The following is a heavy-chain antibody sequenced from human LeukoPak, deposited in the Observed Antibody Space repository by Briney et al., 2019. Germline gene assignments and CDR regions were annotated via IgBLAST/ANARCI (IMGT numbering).Heavy chain of an antibody. CDR3: ARSPPTDMTYYDFWSGYAPRPNWFDP. CDR2: IYYSGST. Sequence: SETLSLTCTVSGGSISSSSYYWGWIRQPPGKGLEWIGSIYYSGSTYYNPSLKSRVTISVDTSKNQFSLKLSSVTAADTAVYYCARSPPTDMTYYDFWSGYAPRPNWFDPWGQGTLVTVSS. J-gene: IGHJ5*02. CDR1: GGSISSSSYY. V-gene: IGHV4-39*01. D-gene: IGHD3-3*01.